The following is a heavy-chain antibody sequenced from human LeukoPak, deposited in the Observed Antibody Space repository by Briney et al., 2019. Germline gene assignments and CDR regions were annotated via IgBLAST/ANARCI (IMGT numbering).Heavy chain of an antibody. CDR3: ARDPPRSTRAYYHYMDV. CDR2: INPNSGGT. Sequence: ASVKVSCKASGYTFTGYYMHWVRQAPGQGLEWMGRINPNSGGTNYAQKFQGRVTMTRDTSISTAYMELSRLRSDDTAVYYCARDPPRSTRAYYHYMDVWGKGTTVTVSS. J-gene: IGHJ6*03. V-gene: IGHV1-2*06. D-gene: IGHD2-2*01. CDR1: GYTFTGYY.